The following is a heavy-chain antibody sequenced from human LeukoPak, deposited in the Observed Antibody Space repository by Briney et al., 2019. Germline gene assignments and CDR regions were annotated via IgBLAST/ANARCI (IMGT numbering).Heavy chain of an antibody. CDR2: IKQDGIDK. Sequence: GGSLRLSCAASGFTFSSYWMSWVRQAPGKGLEWVANIKQDGIDKYYVGSVKGRFTISRDNAKESLYLQMKSLRIEDTAVYFCARGGNYYPEYFQHWGQGSLVTVSS. J-gene: IGHJ1*01. CDR1: GFTFSSYW. CDR3: ARGGNYYPEYFQH. V-gene: IGHV3-7*01. D-gene: IGHD1-26*01.